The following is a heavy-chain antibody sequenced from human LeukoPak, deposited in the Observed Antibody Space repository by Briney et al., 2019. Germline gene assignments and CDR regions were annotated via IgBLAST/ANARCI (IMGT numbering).Heavy chain of an antibody. CDR1: GGSISSYY. CDR2: IYYSGST. D-gene: IGHD3-22*01. Sequence: SETLSLACTVSGGSISSYYWSWIRQPPGKGLEWIGYIYYSGSTNYNPSLKSRVTISVDTSKNQFSLKLSSVTAADTAVYYCARDDYYDSSGYYYWGQGTLVTVSS. J-gene: IGHJ4*02. V-gene: IGHV4-59*01. CDR3: ARDDYYDSSGYYY.